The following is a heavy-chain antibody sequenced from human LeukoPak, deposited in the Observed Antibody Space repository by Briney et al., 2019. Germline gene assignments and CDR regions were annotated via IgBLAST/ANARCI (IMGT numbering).Heavy chain of an antibody. CDR3: TRDLPCGDYFY. J-gene: IGHJ4*02. D-gene: IGHD4-17*01. V-gene: IGHV3-49*03. CDR1: GFTFGDYA. Sequence: PGGSLRLSCTASGFTFGDYAMSWFRQAPGKGLEWVGFIRSKAYGGTTEYAASVKGRFTISRDDSKNIASLQMNNLKTEDTAVYYCTRDLPCGDYFYWGQGTLVTVSS. CDR2: IRSKAYGGTT.